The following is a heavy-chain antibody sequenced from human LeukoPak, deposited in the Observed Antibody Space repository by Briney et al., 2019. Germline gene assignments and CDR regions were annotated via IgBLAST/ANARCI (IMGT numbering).Heavy chain of an antibody. CDR3: AKDRGSSSRLDY. CDR2: ISYDGSNE. V-gene: IGHV3-30*18. J-gene: IGHJ4*02. Sequence: PVRSLRLSCAASGFTFSSYGMHWVRQAPGKGLEWVAVISYDGSNEHYADSVKGRFTISRDNSKNTLYLQMNSLSAEDTAVYYCAKDRGSSSRLDYWVQGTLVSVSS. D-gene: IGHD6-13*01. CDR1: GFTFSSYG.